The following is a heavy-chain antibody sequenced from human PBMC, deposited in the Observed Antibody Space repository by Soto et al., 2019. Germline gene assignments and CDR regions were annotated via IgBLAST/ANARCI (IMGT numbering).Heavy chain of an antibody. J-gene: IGHJ3*02. CDR3: ASDYGESDAVDI. CDR1: GGPFNNHA. Sequence: QVQLVQSGAEVKKPGSSVKVSCKTSGGPFNNHAINWVRQAPGQGLEWVGLVIPTLATADYAQKFQGRVTMTADEVTNTSYMELSSLRSDDTSVYYCASDYGESDAVDIWGQGQLVTVSS. D-gene: IGHD4-17*01. V-gene: IGHV1-69*01. CDR2: VIPTLATA.